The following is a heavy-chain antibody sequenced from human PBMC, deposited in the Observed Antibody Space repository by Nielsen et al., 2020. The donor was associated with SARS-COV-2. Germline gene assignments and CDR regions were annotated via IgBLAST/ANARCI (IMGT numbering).Heavy chain of an antibody. D-gene: IGHD3-3*01. Sequence: SETLSLTCTVSGYSISTGTYYWSWIRQLPGKGLEWIGYIYYSGNAYYNPSLKSRVTISLDTSKNQFSVKLTSVTAADTAVYYCARAGTMIFGVTHFDYWGQGTLVTVSS. V-gene: IGHV4-31*03. CDR1: GYSISTGTYY. CDR2: IYYSGNA. J-gene: IGHJ4*02. CDR3: ARAGTMIFGVTHFDY.